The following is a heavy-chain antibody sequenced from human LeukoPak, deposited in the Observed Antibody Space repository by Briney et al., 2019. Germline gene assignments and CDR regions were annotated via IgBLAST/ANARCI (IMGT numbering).Heavy chain of an antibody. CDR1: GGSFSGYY. D-gene: IGHD6-19*01. CDR3: ARGAAIAQWLGSFDY. CDR2: INHSGST. V-gene: IGHV4-34*01. J-gene: IGHJ4*02. Sequence: PSETLSLTCAVYGGSFSGYYWSWIRQPPGKGLEWIGEINHSGSTNYNPSLNSRVTISVDTSKNQFSLKLSSVTAADTAVYYCARGAAIAQWLGSFDYWGQGTLVTVSS.